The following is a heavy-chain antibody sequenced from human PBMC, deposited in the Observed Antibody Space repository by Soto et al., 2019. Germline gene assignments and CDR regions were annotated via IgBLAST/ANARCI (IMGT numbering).Heavy chain of an antibody. CDR3: ARGNYYYDSSGYQIGYNWFDP. CDR2: IYYSGST. V-gene: IGHV4-31*03. J-gene: IGHJ5*02. Sequence: SETLSLTCTVSGGSISNGGYYWSWIRQHPGKGLEWIGYIYYSGSTYYNPSLKSRVTISVDTSKNQFSLKLSSVTAADTAVYYCARGNYYYDSSGYQIGYNWFDPWGQGTLVTVSS. D-gene: IGHD3-22*01. CDR1: GGSISNGGYY.